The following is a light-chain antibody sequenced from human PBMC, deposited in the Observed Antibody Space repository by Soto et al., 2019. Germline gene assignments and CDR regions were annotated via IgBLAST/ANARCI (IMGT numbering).Light chain of an antibody. CDR1: QSISSW. J-gene: IGKJ3*01. CDR2: DAS. CDR3: QQYNSSPFT. Sequence: DIQMTQSPSTLSASVGDRVTITCRASQSISSWLAWYQQKPGKAPKLLIYDASSLESGVPSRFSGSGSETEITITISSLQPDDFTTYYCQQYNSSPFTFGHGTKVDIK. V-gene: IGKV1-5*01.